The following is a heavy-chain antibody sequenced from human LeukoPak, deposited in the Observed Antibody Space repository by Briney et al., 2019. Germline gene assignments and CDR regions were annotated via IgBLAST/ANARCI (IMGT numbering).Heavy chain of an antibody. Sequence: SETLSLTCTVSGGSISSSSYYWGWIRQPPWKGLEWIGSIYYSGSTYYNPSLKSRVTISVDTSKNQFSLKLSSVTAADTAVYYCARLIRITMILVVFDAFDVWGQGTMVTVSS. CDR3: ARLIRITMILVVFDAFDV. D-gene: IGHD3-22*01. J-gene: IGHJ3*01. V-gene: IGHV4-39*01. CDR2: IYYSGST. CDR1: GGSISSSSYY.